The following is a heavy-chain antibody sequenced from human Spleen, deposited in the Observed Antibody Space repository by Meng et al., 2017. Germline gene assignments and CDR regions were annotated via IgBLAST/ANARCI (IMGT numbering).Heavy chain of an antibody. CDR1: GYPLTEFS. CDR2: IDPKNGDT. Sequence: ASVKVSCKVSGYPLTEFSIHWVRQAPGQGLEWMGRIDPKNGDTHYAQKFQGRVTMTGDTSISTAYMELSGLRSDDTAMYYCARGVDYYDSSGYDYWGQGTLVTVSS. J-gene: IGHJ4*02. D-gene: IGHD3-22*01. V-gene: IGHV1-2*06. CDR3: ARGVDYYDSSGYDY.